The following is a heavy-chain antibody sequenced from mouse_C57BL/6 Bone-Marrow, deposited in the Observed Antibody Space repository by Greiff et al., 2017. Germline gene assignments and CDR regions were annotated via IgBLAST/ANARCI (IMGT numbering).Heavy chain of an antibody. Sequence: VQLKESGPGLVKPSQSLSLTCSVTGYSITSGYYWNWIRQFPGNKLEWMGYISYDGSNNYNPSLKNRISITRDTSKNQFFLKLNSVTTEDTATYYCAREDPAGYFDVWGTGTTVTVSS. CDR2: ISYDGSN. J-gene: IGHJ1*03. V-gene: IGHV3-6*01. CDR3: AREDPAGYFDV. CDR1: GYSITSGYY.